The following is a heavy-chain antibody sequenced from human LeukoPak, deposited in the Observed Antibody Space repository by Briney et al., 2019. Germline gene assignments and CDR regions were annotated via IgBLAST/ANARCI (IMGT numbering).Heavy chain of an antibody. CDR3: AKDLKWLVRSTYDY. J-gene: IGHJ4*02. D-gene: IGHD6-19*01. CDR2: ITSDSRGI. CDR1: GFTYSHYG. V-gene: IGHV3-23*01. Sequence: GGTLRLSCVASGFTYSHYGMNWVRQAPGKGLEWVSGITSDSRGIYYADSVKGRFTISRDNSKNTLYLQMNSLRAEDTAVYYCAKDLKWLVRSTYDYWGQGTLVTVSS.